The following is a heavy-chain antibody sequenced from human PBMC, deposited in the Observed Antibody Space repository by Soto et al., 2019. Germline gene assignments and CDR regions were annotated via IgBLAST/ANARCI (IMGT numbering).Heavy chain of an antibody. V-gene: IGHV3-48*03. CDR1: XFTFISYE. J-gene: IGHJ3*02. Sequence: LXLSCAASXFTFISYEMNWFRQAPGKGLEWVSYISSSGSTIYYADSVKGRFTISRDNAKNSLYLQMNSLRAEDTAVYYCARLYYAAAFDIWGQGTMVTVSS. CDR2: ISSSGSTI. CDR3: ARLYYAAAFDI. D-gene: IGHD2-2*01.